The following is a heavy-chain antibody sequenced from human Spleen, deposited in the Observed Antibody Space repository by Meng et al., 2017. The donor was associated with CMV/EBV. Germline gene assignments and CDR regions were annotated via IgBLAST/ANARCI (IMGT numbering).Heavy chain of an antibody. V-gene: IGHV5-51*01. CDR3: ARRTRDAGIDY. Sequence: GGSLKISCKGSGYSFTSYWIGWVSQMPGKGLEWMGIIYPGDSDTRYSPSFQGQVTISADKSISTAYLQWSSLKASDTAMYYCARRTRDAGIDYWGQGTLVTVSS. CDR2: IYPGDSDT. J-gene: IGHJ4*02. CDR1: GYSFTSYW. D-gene: IGHD6-13*01.